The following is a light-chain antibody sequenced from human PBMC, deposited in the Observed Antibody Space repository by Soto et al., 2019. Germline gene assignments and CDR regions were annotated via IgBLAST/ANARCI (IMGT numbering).Light chain of an antibody. CDR3: QSYDRTLDARYV. Sequence: QSVLTQPPSVSGAPGQRVTISCTGSGSNIGAGYDVHWYQHRPGTAPKLLVFGDSHRPSGVPDRFSGSKSGTSASLAITGLQAEDEGDYYCQSYDRTLDARYVFGTGTTVTVL. V-gene: IGLV1-40*01. CDR2: GDS. CDR1: GSNIGAGYD. J-gene: IGLJ1*01.